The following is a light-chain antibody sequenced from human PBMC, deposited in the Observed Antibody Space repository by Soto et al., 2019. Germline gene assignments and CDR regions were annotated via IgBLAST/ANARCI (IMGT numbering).Light chain of an antibody. Sequence: QSVLTQPASVSGSPGQSITISCTGTNSDVGAYNYVSWCQQYPGKAPKLIIYEVSNRPSGVSNRFSGSKSGNTASLTISGLQAEDEADYYCSSYTSSSTYVFGHGTKGTVL. CDR3: SSYTSSSTYV. CDR1: NSDVGAYNY. J-gene: IGLJ1*01. CDR2: EVS. V-gene: IGLV2-14*01.